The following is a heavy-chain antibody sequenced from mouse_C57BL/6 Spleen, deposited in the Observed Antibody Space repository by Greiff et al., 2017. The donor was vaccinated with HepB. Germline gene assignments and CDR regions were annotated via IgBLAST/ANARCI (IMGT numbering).Heavy chain of an antibody. CDR3: ARLKGLYRNYEVDY. CDR2: IYPGSGST. V-gene: IGHV1-55*01. J-gene: IGHJ2*01. Sequence: GKRQQSGAELVKPGASVKMSCKASGYTCTSYWITWVKQRPGQGLEWIGDIYPGSGSTNYNEKVKSKATLTVDTSSSTAYMQLSSLKAEDSAVYYCARLKGLYRNYEVDYWGQGTTLPVSS. D-gene: IGHD2-1*01. CDR1: GYTCTSYW.